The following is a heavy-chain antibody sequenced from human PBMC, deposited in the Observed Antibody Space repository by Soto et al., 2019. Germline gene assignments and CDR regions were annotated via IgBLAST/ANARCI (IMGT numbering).Heavy chain of an antibody. D-gene: IGHD2-2*01. J-gene: IGHJ6*03. CDR3: ARDTYNEVVPAADRPDYYYYYMVA. V-gene: IGHV1-8*01. CDR1: GYTFTSYD. Sequence: ASVKVSCKASGYTFTSYDINWVRQATGQGLEWMGWMNPNSGNTGYAQKFQGRVTMTRNTSISTAYMELSSLRSEDTAVYYCARDTYNEVVPAADRPDYYYYYMVAWGKGTTVTVS. CDR2: MNPNSGNT.